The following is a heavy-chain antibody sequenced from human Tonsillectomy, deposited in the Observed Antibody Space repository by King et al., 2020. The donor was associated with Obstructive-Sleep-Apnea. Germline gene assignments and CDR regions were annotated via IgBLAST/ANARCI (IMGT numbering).Heavy chain of an antibody. CDR2: IWYDGRNK. Sequence: VQLVESGGGVVQPGRSLRLSCAASGFTFSSYGMHWVRPAPGKGLEWVAVIWYDGRNKYYAESVKGRFTISRDNSKNTLYLQMNSLRAEDTAVYYCAKDFGITMIVAAFDIWGQGTMVTVSS. CDR3: AKDFGITMIVAAFDI. CDR1: GFTFSSYG. V-gene: IGHV3-33*06. D-gene: IGHD3-22*01. J-gene: IGHJ3*02.